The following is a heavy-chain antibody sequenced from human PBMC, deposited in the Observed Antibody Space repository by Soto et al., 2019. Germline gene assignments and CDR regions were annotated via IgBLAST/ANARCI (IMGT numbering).Heavy chain of an antibody. CDR3: ARGEGYKWNDGGWFDP. D-gene: IGHD1-1*01. CDR1: GYTFTSYG. Sequence: QVQLVQSGAEVKKPGASVKVSCKSSGYTFTSYGISWVRQAPGQGLEWMGWISGYNGNTNYAQKLQGRVTMTTDTSTSTAYMELRRLRTDDTAVYYCARGEGYKWNDGGWFDPWGQGTLVTVSS. J-gene: IGHJ5*02. V-gene: IGHV1-18*01. CDR2: ISGYNGNT.